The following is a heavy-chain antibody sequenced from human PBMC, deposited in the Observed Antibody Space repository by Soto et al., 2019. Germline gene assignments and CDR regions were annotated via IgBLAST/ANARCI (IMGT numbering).Heavy chain of an antibody. CDR1: GGSISSYY. D-gene: IGHD2-15*01. J-gene: IGHJ3*02. V-gene: IGHV4-59*03. CDR3: AGGRGGIVVVVAATPGRAFDI. Sequence: SETLSLTCTVSGGSISSYYWSWIRQPPGKGLEWIGYIYYSGSTNYNPSLKSRVTITADKSTSTAYMELSSLRSEDTAVYYCAGGRGGIVVVVAATPGRAFDIWGQGTMVTVSS. CDR2: IYYSGST.